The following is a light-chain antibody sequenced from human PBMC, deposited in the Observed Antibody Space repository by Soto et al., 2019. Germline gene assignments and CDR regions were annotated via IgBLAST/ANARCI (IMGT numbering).Light chain of an antibody. CDR1: QTISRY. CDR2: AAS. V-gene: IGKV1-39*01. CDR3: QQSNSNPT. J-gene: IGKJ4*01. Sequence: DIQMTQSPSSLSASVGDRVTITCRASQTISRYLNWYQQKAGKAPKLLIYAASSLKSGVPSRFSGSGSGTDLTLTINSLQLEDFAIYYCQQSNSNPTFGGGTKVDIK.